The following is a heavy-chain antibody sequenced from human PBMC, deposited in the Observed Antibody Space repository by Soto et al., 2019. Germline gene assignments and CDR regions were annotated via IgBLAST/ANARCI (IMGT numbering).Heavy chain of an antibody. Sequence: EAQLLESGGGLEHPGGSLRLSCTASGFTFSSYAMSWVRQAPGKGLEWVSGMSGSGGSTYYADSVKGRFTISRDNSKNTLYLQMNSLRAEDTAVYYCAKGYDLSGYSRMDVWGQGTTVTVSS. CDR2: MSGSGGST. CDR1: GFTFSSYA. D-gene: IGHD5-18*01. CDR3: AKGYDLSGYSRMDV. J-gene: IGHJ6*02. V-gene: IGHV3-23*01.